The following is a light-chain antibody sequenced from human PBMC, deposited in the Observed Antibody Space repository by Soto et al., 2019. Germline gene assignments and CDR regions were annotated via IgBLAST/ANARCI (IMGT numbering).Light chain of an antibody. CDR3: TAWDESLSGPGEV. Sequence: QSVLTQPPSASGTPGQRVTISCSGSSSNIGSNYVYWYQQLPGTAPKLLIYRNNQRPSGVPDRFSGSKSGTSASLAISGLRSEDEADYYWTAWDESLSGPGEVFGTGTKLTVL. CDR1: SSNIGSNY. V-gene: IGLV1-47*01. CDR2: RNN. J-gene: IGLJ1*01.